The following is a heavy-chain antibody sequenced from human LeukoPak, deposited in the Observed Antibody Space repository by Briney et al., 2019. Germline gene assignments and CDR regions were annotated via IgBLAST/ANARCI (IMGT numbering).Heavy chain of an antibody. CDR1: GFTFRSYG. V-gene: IGHV3-30*02. J-gene: IGHJ4*02. D-gene: IGHD3-22*01. CDR3: AKDPTHFRVWDDYDNTRLNY. Sequence: GGSLRLSCAASGFTFRSYGMRWVRQAPGKGLEWVAFTRYDGNSKYYADSVKGRFTISRDNSKNTVYLQMNSLRAEDTAVYYCAKDPTHFRVWDDYDNTRLNYWGQGTLVTVSS. CDR2: TRYDGNSK.